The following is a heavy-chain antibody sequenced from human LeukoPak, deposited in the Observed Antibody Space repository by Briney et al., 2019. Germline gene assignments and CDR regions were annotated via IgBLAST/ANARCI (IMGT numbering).Heavy chain of an antibody. D-gene: IGHD6-13*01. V-gene: IGHV4-4*07. Sequence: PSETLSLTCTVSGGSISSYYWTWIRQPAGKGLEWIGRIYTSGSTNYNPSLKSRVTMSVDTSNNQFSLNLSSVTAADTAVYYCARQMMAAGKNYYGMDVWGQGTTVTVSS. CDR3: ARQMMAAGKNYYGMDV. CDR1: GGSISSYY. J-gene: IGHJ6*02. CDR2: IYTSGST.